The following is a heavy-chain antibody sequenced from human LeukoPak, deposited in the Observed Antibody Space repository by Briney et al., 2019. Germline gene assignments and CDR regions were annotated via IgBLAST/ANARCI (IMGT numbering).Heavy chain of an antibody. CDR1: GYTFTSYG. Sequence: ASVKVSCKASGYTFTSYGISWVRQAPGQGLEWMGWISAYNGNTNYAQKFQGRVTITADKSTSTAYMELSSLRSEDTAVYYCARFNDYYGSDIGPAFDIWGQGTMVTVSS. J-gene: IGHJ3*02. CDR2: ISAYNGNT. V-gene: IGHV1-18*01. CDR3: ARFNDYYGSDIGPAFDI. D-gene: IGHD3-10*01.